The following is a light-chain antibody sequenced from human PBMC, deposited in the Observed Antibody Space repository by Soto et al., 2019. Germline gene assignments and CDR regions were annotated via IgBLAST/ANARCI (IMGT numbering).Light chain of an antibody. V-gene: IGKV3-11*01. CDR3: QQRSNWPLS. CDR2: DAS. Sequence: EIVLTQSPATLSLSPGERATLSCRASQSVSSYLAWYQQKPGQAPRLLIYDASNRATGIPARFSGSGSGTDFTLTISSLEPEDFAVYYCQQRSNWPLSFGQATKVEIK. CDR1: QSVSSY. J-gene: IGKJ1*01.